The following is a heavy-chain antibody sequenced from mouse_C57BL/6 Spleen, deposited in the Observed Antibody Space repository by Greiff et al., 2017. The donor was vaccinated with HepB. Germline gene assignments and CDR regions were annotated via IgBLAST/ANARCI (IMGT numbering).Heavy chain of an antibody. CDR1: GYAFSSYW. CDR2: IYPGDGDT. CDR3: ARLPGFAY. V-gene: IGHV1-80*01. J-gene: IGHJ3*01. Sequence: VQVVESGAELVKPGASVKISCKASGYAFSSYWMNWVKQRPGKGLEWIGQIYPGDGDTNYDGKFKGKATLTADKSSSTAYMQLSSLTSEDSAVYFCARLPGFAYWGQGTLVTVSA. D-gene: IGHD5-5*01.